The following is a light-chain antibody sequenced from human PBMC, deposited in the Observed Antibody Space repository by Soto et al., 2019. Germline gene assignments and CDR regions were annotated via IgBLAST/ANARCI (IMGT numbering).Light chain of an antibody. Sequence: TQYPGTLSLSPGARAPLSCRVSQSVNSNLAWYQRKPDQAPRLLISGASTRATGIPARFSGSGSGTEFTLTISSLQSEDFAVYYCQQYNNWPPWTFGQGTKVDI. J-gene: IGKJ1*01. CDR2: GAS. V-gene: IGKV3-15*01. CDR3: QQYNNWPPWT. CDR1: QSVNSN.